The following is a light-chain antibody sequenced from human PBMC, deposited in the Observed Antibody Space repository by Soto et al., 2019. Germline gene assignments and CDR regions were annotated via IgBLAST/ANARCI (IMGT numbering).Light chain of an antibody. CDR3: TSWTTSPTMI. J-gene: IGLJ2*01. V-gene: IGLV2-14*03. CDR2: DVN. CDR1: SSDIGAYNY. Sequence: QSALTQPASVSGSPGQSITISCTGTSSDIGAYNYVSWYQQHPGKAPKLMIYDVNIRPSGVSNRFSGSKSGNTASLTISGLQAEDEADYYCTSWTTSPTMIFGGGTKVTVL.